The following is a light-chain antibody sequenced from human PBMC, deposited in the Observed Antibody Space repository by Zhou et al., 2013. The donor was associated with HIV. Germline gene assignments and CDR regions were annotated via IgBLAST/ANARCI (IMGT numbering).Light chain of an antibody. CDR3: QQANSFPYS. J-gene: IGKJ2*03. CDR2: ASS. Sequence: DIQMTQSPSSVSASVGDRVTITCRATQDISSFLAWYQQKPGKAPKLLLYASSSLQSGVPSRFSGSGSGTEFTLTISSLQPEDFATYYCQQANSFPYSFGQGTKLEIK. CDR1: QDISSF. V-gene: IGKV1-12*01.